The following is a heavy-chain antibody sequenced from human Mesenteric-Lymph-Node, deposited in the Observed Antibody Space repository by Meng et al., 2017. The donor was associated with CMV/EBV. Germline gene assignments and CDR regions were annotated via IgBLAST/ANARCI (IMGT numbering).Heavy chain of an antibody. J-gene: IGHJ6*02. Sequence: GESLKISCAASGFTFSNYWMHWVRQDPRKGLVWLSHSNTDGSSTTYADSVKGRFTISRDNAKNTLYLQINSLTTEDTALYYCAREYSAGDFSMDVWGQGTTVTVSS. CDR2: SNTDGSST. V-gene: IGHV3-74*01. D-gene: IGHD3-3*01. CDR1: GFTFSNYW. CDR3: AREYSAGDFSMDV.